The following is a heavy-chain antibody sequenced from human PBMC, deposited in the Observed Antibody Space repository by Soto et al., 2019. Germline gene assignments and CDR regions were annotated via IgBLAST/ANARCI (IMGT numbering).Heavy chain of an antibody. J-gene: IGHJ6*02. CDR3: ARDPSYYGMDV. CDR1: GYTFTSYA. V-gene: IGHV1-3*05. Sequence: QVQLVQSGAEEKKPGASVKVSCKASGYTFTSYAMHWVRQAPGQRLEWMGWINAGNGNTKYSQKFQGRVTMTSDTSASTAYMELSSLRSEDTAVYYCARDPSYYGMDVWGQGTTVTVSS. CDR2: INAGNGNT.